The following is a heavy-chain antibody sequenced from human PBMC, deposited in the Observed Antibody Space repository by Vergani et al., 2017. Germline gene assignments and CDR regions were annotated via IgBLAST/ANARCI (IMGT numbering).Heavy chain of an antibody. CDR1: GGTFSSYT. V-gene: IGHV1-69*09. D-gene: IGHD3-3*01. Sequence: QVQLVQSGAEVKKPGSSVKVSCKASGGTFSSYTISWVRQAPGQGLEWMGRIIPILGIANYAQKFQGRVTITADKSTSTAYMELSSLRSEDTAVYYCAKDQGFWRPEFFDYGGQGTLVTVSS. J-gene: IGHJ4*02. CDR2: IIPILGIA. CDR3: AKDQGFWRPEFFDY.